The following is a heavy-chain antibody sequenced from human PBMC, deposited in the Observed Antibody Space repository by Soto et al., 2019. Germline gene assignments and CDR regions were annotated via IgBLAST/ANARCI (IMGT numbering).Heavy chain of an antibody. J-gene: IGHJ4*02. V-gene: IGHV1-69*01. CDR1: GGTSSSYA. CDR3: ASGGTTVNSRFDF. Sequence: QVQVVQSGAEVKKPGSSVRVSCKASGGTSSSYAITWMRQAPGLGLEWMGGIIPIVDTTDYAQKFQGRVTFTADESTSTVYMELSSLTSEDTAVYYCASGGTTVNSRFDFWGQGTLVTVSS. D-gene: IGHD4-4*01. CDR2: IIPIVDTT.